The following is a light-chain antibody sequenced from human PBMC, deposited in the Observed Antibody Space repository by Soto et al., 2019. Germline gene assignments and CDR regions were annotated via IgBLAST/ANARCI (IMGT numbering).Light chain of an antibody. J-gene: IGKJ4*01. Sequence: DIVMTQSPDSLAVSLGERATINCKSSQSVLYSSNNKNYLAWYQQKPGQPPKLLIYWASTRESGVPDRFSGSGSGTDFTLTISSLQAEDVAVYYCQQYYSIFLTFGGGTKVEIK. CDR2: WAS. CDR1: QSVLYSSNNKNY. V-gene: IGKV4-1*01. CDR3: QQYYSIFLT.